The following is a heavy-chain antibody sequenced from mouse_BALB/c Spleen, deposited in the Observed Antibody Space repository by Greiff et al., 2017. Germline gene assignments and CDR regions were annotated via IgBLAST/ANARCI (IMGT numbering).Heavy chain of an antibody. V-gene: IGHV6-6*02. CDR2: IRLKSDNYAT. D-gene: IGHD2-2*01. CDR3: TGGYYGYFDV. CDR1: GFTFSSYW. J-gene: IGHJ1*01. Sequence: EVKLVESGGGLVQPGGSMKLSCVASGFTFSSYWMSWVRQSPEKGLEWVAEIRLKSDNYATHYAESVKGKFTISRDDSKSRLYLQMNSLRAEDTGIYYCTGGYYGYFDVWGAGTTVTVSS.